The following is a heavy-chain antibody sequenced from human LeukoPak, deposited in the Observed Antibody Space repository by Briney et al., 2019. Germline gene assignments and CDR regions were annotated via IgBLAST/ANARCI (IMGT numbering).Heavy chain of an antibody. V-gene: IGHV4-4*07. CDR3: ARVATPDVSSPLDF. Sequence: SETLSLTCAVSGGSITGFFWTWIRQPAGEGLQYIGRIFSRGGANYNPSLQSRVAMSVDTSQNLFSLKLTSVTAADTAVYFCARVATPDVSSPLDFWGQGILVAVSS. J-gene: IGHJ4*02. CDR2: IFSRGGA. CDR1: GGSITGFF. D-gene: IGHD6-19*01.